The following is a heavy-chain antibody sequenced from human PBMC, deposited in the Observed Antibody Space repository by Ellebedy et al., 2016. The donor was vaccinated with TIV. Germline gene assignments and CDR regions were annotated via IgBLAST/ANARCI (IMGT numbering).Heavy chain of an antibody. CDR3: ARLPRSSWPFDY. D-gene: IGHD6-13*01. CDR1: GGSFSGYY. V-gene: IGHV4-39*01. CDR2: ISYSGST. Sequence: SETLSLTCAVFGGSFSGYYWGWIRQPPGTGLEWIASISYSGSTYYNPSLKSRVTISVDTSKNQFSLKLSSVTAADTAVYYCARLPRSSWPFDYWGQGTLVTVSS. J-gene: IGHJ4*02.